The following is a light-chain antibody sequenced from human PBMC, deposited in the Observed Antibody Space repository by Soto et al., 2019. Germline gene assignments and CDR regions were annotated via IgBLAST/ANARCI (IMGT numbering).Light chain of an antibody. V-gene: IGKV1-5*01. Sequence: DIQMTQSASTLSASVGDRVTITCRASQSMNSWLAWYQQKPGKAPKLLIYDASSLESGVPSRFSGSGSGTEFTLTISSLQPDDFATYYCQHYNRYQGAFGQGTKVDIK. CDR1: QSMNSW. J-gene: IGKJ1*01. CDR2: DAS. CDR3: QHYNRYQGA.